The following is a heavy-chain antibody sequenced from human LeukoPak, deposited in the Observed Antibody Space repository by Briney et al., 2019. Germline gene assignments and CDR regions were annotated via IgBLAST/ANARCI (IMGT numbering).Heavy chain of an antibody. D-gene: IGHD4-23*01. V-gene: IGHV4-59*08. CDR2: IFYSGST. Sequence: PSGTLSLTCTVSGASISNYYWSWIRQPPGKGLEWIGYIFYSGSTNYNPSLKSRVTISLATSKNQFSLQLRSVTAADTAVYYCARFTTVVPAFWCFDLWGRGTLVTVSS. CDR1: GASISNYY. J-gene: IGHJ2*01. CDR3: ARFTTVVPAFWCFDL.